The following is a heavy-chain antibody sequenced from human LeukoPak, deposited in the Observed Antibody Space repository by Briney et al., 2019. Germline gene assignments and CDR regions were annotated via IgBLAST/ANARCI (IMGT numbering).Heavy chain of an antibody. CDR3: ARTNDFGDYVGA. CDR2: MYHGGST. J-gene: IGHJ5*02. D-gene: IGHD4-17*01. V-gene: IGHV4-30-2*01. Sequence: PSETLSLTCAVSGGSVSSGGFSGSWIRQPPGKGLEWIGYMYHGGSTYYNPSLESRVTISVDRSKNQFSLKLTSVTSPDTAVYYCARTNDFGDYVGAWGQGTLVTVSS. CDR1: GGSVSSGGFS.